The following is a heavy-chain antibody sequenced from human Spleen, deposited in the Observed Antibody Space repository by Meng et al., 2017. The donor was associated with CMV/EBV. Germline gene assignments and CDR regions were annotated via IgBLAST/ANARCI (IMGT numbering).Heavy chain of an antibody. V-gene: IGHV4-39*07. CDR2: IYYSGST. CDR3: ARGLIRSVEYDGMDV. Sequence: SETLSLTCTVSGGSISSSSYYWGWIRQPPGKGLEWIGSIYYSGSTYYNPSLKSRVTISVDTSKNQFSLKLSSVTAADTAVYYCARGLIRSVEYDGMDVWGQGTTVTVSS. CDR1: GGSISSSSYY. D-gene: IGHD3-16*01. J-gene: IGHJ6*02.